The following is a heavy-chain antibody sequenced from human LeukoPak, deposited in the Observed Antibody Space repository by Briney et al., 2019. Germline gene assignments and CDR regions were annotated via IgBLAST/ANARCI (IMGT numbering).Heavy chain of an antibody. CDR2: TNQDGSEK. Sequence: GGSLRLSCAASGFTFSSNWMTWVRQAPGKGLEWVANTNQDGSEKYYVDSVKGRLTISRDNAKSSLYLQMDSLRAEDTAVYYCGRGGQSAANWGQGALVTVSS. CDR1: GFTFSSNW. V-gene: IGHV3-7*03. D-gene: IGHD1-26*01. J-gene: IGHJ4*02. CDR3: GRGGQSAAN.